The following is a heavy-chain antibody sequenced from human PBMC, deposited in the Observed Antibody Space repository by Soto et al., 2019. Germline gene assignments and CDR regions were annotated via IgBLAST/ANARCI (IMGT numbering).Heavy chain of an antibody. CDR2: ISAYNGNT. D-gene: IGHD2-2*02. CDR3: ARGGVPAAIRTYYYYYGMDV. CDR1: GYTFTSYG. V-gene: IGHV1-18*01. Sequence: GASVKVSCKASGYTFTSYGISWVRQAPGRGLEWMGWISAYNGNTNYAQKLQGRVTMTTDTSTSTAYMELRSLRSDDTAVYYCARGGVPAAIRTYYYYYGMDVWGQGTTVTVSS. J-gene: IGHJ6*02.